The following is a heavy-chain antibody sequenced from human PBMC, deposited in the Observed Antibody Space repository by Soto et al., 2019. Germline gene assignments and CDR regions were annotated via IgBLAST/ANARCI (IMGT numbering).Heavy chain of an antibody. Sequence: EVQLVESGGGLVQPGRSLRLACAASGFTFEQYTMHWVRQAPGKGLEWVSSITWHSGTIGYADSVKGRFTISRDNAKNSLYLQMNSLRGDDTALYYCTKEMITFGDFNYYYMDVWGNGTTVTVSS. V-gene: IGHV3-9*01. D-gene: IGHD3-16*01. J-gene: IGHJ6*03. CDR3: TKEMITFGDFNYYYMDV. CDR2: ITWHSGTI. CDR1: GFTFEQYT.